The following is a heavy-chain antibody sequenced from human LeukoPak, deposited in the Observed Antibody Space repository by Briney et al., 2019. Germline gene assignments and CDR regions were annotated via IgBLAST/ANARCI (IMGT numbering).Heavy chain of an antibody. J-gene: IGHJ4*02. CDR2: IWYDGSNK. D-gene: IGHD2-2*01. Sequence: PGGSLRLSCAASGFTFSSYGMHWVRQAPGKGLEWVAVIWYDGSNKYYADSVKGRFTISRDNPKNTLYLQMNSLRAEDTAVYYCARDLEGSSADWGQGTLLTVSS. V-gene: IGHV3-33*01. CDR1: GFTFSSYG. CDR3: ARDLEGSSAD.